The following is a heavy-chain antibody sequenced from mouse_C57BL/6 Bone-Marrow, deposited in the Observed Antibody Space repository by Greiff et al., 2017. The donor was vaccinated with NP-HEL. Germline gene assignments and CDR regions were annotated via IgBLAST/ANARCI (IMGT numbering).Heavy chain of an antibody. CDR3: ARWGYYAMSY. CDR1: GYSITSDY. J-gene: IGHJ4*01. V-gene: IGHV3-8*01. CDR2: ISYSGST. Sequence: EVQLVESGPGLAKPSQILSLTCFVTGYSITSDYWNWIRKFPGNKLDYMGYISYSGSTYYNPSLKSRISITLDTSKNQYDLQLKSVTSEDTATYYCARWGYYAMSYWGQGTSVTVSS.